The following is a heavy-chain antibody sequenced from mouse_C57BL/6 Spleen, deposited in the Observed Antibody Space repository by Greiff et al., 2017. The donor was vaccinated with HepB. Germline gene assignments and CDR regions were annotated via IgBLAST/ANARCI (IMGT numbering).Heavy chain of an antibody. J-gene: IGHJ4*01. CDR3: ARGYGSSSYAMDY. V-gene: IGHV1-19*01. CDR2: INPYNGGT. Sequence: VQLQQSGPVLVKPGASVKMSCKASGYTFTDYYMNWVKQSHGKSLEWIGVINPYNGGTSYNQKFKGKATLTVDKSSSTAYMELNSLTSEDSAVYYCARGYGSSSYAMDYWGQGTSVTVSS. CDR1: GYTFTDYY. D-gene: IGHD1-1*01.